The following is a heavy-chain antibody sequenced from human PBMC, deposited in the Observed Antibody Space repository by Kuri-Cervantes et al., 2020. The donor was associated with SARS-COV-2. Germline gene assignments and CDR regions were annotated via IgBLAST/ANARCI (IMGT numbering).Heavy chain of an antibody. CDR3: SRSTVTSPLYGMDV. J-gene: IGHJ6*02. CDR1: GFTFSGSA. D-gene: IGHD4-17*01. Sequence: GESLKISCAASGFTFSGSAMHWVRQASGKGLEWVGRIRSKANSYATAYAASVKGRFTISRDDSKNTAYLQMNSLKTEDTVVYYCSRSTVTSPLYGMDVWGQGTTVTVSS. V-gene: IGHV3-73*01. CDR2: IRSKANSYAT.